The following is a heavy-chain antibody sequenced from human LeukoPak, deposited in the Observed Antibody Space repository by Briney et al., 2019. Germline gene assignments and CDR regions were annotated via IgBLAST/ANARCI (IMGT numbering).Heavy chain of an antibody. V-gene: IGHV1-46*01. D-gene: IGHD6-19*01. Sequence: ASVRVSCKASGYTFASHYMHWVRQAPGQGLEWMGVINPSGGSPTYAQKFQGRVNMTRDTSTSTFYMELSSLRSEDTAMYYCARKYSYNSGGPDHWGQGALVTVPS. CDR2: INPSGGSP. CDR3: ARKYSYNSGGPDH. J-gene: IGHJ4*02. CDR1: GYTFASHY.